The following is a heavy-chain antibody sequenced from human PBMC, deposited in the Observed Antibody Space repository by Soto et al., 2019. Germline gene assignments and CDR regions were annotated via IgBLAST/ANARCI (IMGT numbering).Heavy chain of an antibody. J-gene: IGHJ4*02. CDR3: ARGRYSSSTFDY. D-gene: IGHD6-6*01. CDR2: ISHSGST. Sequence: PSETLSLTCAVYGGSFSGYYWSWIRQPPGKGLEWIGEISHSGSTNYNPSLKSRVTISVDTSKNQFSLKLSSVTAADTAVYYCARGRYSSSTFDYWGQGTLVTVSS. V-gene: IGHV4-34*01. CDR1: GGSFSGYY.